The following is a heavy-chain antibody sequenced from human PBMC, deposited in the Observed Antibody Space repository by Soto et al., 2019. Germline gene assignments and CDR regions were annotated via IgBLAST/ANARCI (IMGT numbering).Heavy chain of an antibody. CDR3: ATRDTGRVY. CDR1: GGSFSGYY. Sequence: SETLSLTCAVYGGSFSGYYWTWIRQPPGTGLEWIGEINHSGSTNYNTSLKSRVNISVDRSKKQLSLKLSSVTAADTAVYYCATRDTGRVYWGQGTLVTVSS. V-gene: IGHV4-34*01. CDR2: INHSGST. J-gene: IGHJ4*02. D-gene: IGHD5-18*01.